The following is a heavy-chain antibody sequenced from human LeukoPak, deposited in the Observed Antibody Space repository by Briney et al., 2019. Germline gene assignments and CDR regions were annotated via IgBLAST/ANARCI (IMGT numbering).Heavy chain of an antibody. J-gene: IGHJ4*02. CDR2: IIPILGIA. D-gene: IGHD3-16*02. V-gene: IGHV1-69*04. Sequence: ASVTVSCKASGGTFSSYAISWVRQAPGQGLEWMGRIIPILGIANYAEKFQGRVTITADKSTSTAYIELSSLRSEDTAVYYCASHLRLGELSLYGYWSQGTLVTVSS. CDR3: ASHLRLGELSLYGY. CDR1: GGTFSSYA.